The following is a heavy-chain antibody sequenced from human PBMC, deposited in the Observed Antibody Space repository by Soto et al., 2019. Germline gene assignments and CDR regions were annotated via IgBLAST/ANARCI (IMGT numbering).Heavy chain of an antibody. Sequence: ASVKVSCKASGYTFTSYGISWVRQAPGQGLEWMGWISAYNGNTNYAQKLQGRVTMTTDTSTSTAYMELRSLRSDDTAVYYCARLIAAANAGPPVLFDPWGQGTLVTVSS. CDR2: ISAYNGNT. J-gene: IGHJ5*02. V-gene: IGHV1-18*01. CDR1: GYTFTSYG. CDR3: ARLIAAANAGPPVLFDP. D-gene: IGHD6-13*01.